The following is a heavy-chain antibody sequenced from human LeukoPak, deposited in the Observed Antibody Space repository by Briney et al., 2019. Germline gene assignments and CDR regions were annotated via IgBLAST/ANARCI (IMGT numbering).Heavy chain of an antibody. CDR2: IIPILGIA. V-gene: IGHV1-69*04. J-gene: IGHJ4*02. CDR1: GGTFSSYA. Sequence: SVKVSCKASGGTFSSYAISWVRQAPGQGLEWMGRIIPILGIANYAQKFQGRVTITADKSTSTAYMELSSLRSEDTAVYYCARVRVGATEMNDYWGQGTLVAVSS. CDR3: ARVRVGATEMNDY. D-gene: IGHD1-26*01.